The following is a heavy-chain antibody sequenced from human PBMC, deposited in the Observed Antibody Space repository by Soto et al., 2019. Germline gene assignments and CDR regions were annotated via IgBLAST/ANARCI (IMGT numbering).Heavy chain of an antibody. Sequence: GGSLRLSCAASGFTFSSYGMHWVRQAPGKGLEWVAVIWYDGSNRYYADSVKGRFTISRDNSKNTLYLQMNSLRAEDTAVYYCARGYTGHYYMDVWGKGTTVTVSS. V-gene: IGHV3-33*01. CDR2: IWYDGSNR. J-gene: IGHJ6*03. CDR3: ARGYTGHYYMDV. CDR1: GFTFSSYG. D-gene: IGHD5-12*01.